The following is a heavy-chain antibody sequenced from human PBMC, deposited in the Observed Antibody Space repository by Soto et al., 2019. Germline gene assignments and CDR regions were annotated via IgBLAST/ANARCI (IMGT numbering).Heavy chain of an antibody. J-gene: IGHJ4*02. V-gene: IGHV3-7*01. CDR3: ALASWLRTYYFDY. CDR1: GFTFSSYW. D-gene: IGHD5-12*01. Sequence: EVQLVATGGGLVQPGGSLRLSCAASGFTFSSYWMSWVRQAPGKGLEWVASIKQDGSEKYYVDSVKGRFTISRDNAKNSLYLQMNSLRAEDTAVDYCALASWLRTYYFDYWGQGTLVTVSS. CDR2: IKQDGSEK.